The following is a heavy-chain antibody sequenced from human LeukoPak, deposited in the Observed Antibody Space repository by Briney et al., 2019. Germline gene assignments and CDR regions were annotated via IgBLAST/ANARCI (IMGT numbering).Heavy chain of an antibody. CDR1: GESFSGYY. CDR3: ARDRGYSSGWSFDY. D-gene: IGHD6-19*01. Sequence: SETLSLTCAVYGESFSGYYWSWIRQSPGKGLEWIGEINHSGSTNYNPSLKNRVTISVDTSKNQFSLKLSSVTAADTAVYYCARDRGYSSGWSFDYWGQGTLVTVSS. J-gene: IGHJ4*02. V-gene: IGHV4-34*01. CDR2: INHSGST.